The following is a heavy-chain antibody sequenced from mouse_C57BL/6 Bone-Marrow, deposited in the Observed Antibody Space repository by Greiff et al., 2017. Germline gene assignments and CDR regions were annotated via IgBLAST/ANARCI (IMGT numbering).Heavy chain of an antibody. D-gene: IGHD1-1*01. Sequence: QVQLQQSGSELRSPGSSVKLSCKDFDSEVFPIAYMSWVRQKPGHGFEWIGGILPSIGRTIYGEKFEDKATLDADTLSNTAYLELNSLTSEDSAIYYCAIHCYGSSPPYWYFDVWGTGTTVTVSS. CDR2: ILPSIGRT. CDR1: DSEVFPIAY. V-gene: IGHV15-2*01. CDR3: AIHCYGSSPPYWYFDV. J-gene: IGHJ1*03.